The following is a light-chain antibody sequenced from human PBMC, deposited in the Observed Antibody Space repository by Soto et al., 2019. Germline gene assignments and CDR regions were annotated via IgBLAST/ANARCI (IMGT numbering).Light chain of an antibody. Sequence: EIGLTQSPGTLSLSPGERATLSCRASQSVSSNLAWYQQKPGQAPRLLIYGASTRATGIPARFSGSGSGTEFTLTISSLQSEDFAVYYCQQYNNWPPWTFGQGTKVDI. CDR1: QSVSSN. J-gene: IGKJ1*01. CDR2: GAS. CDR3: QQYNNWPPWT. V-gene: IGKV3-15*01.